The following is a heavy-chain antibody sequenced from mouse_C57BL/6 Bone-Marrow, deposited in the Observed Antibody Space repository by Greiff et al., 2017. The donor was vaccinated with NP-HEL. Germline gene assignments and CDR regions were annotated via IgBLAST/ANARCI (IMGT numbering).Heavy chain of an antibody. D-gene: IGHD1-1*01. Sequence: VKLVESGAELARPGASVKLSCKASGYTFTSYGISWVKQRTGQGLEWIGEIYPRSGNTYYNEKFKGKATLTADKSSSTAYMELRSLTSEDSAVYFCARRRYHYGSSPYWYFDVWGTGTTVTVSS. CDR2: IYPRSGNT. V-gene: IGHV1-81*01. J-gene: IGHJ1*03. CDR1: GYTFTSYG. CDR3: ARRRYHYGSSPYWYFDV.